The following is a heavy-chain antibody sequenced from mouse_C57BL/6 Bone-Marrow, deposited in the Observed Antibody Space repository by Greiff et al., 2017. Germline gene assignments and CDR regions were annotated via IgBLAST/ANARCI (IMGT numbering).Heavy chain of an antibody. Sequence: QVHVQQSGPELVKPGASVKISCKASGYAFSSSWVNWVKQRPGKGLEWIGRIYPGDGETNYNGKFKGKATLTDAKSSSAAYMQLSSLPSEDSEDYCCARSAYDYGPFAYWGQGTLVTVSS. J-gene: IGHJ3*01. V-gene: IGHV1-82*01. D-gene: IGHD2-4*01. CDR1: GYAFSSSW. CDR2: IYPGDGET. CDR3: ARSAYDYGPFAY.